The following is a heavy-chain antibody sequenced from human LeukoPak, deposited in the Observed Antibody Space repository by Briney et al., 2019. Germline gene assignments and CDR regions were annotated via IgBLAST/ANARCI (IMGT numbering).Heavy chain of an antibody. J-gene: IGHJ4*02. D-gene: IGHD3-9*01. CDR2: IIPNFGTA. Sequence: GASVKVSCKASEGTFSNYDISWVRQAPGQGLEWMGGIIPNFGTANYAQKFQGRVTITTDESTTTAYMVLNSLRSEDTAVYYCARDRSEYDILTGYSSYSFDYWGQGTLVTVSS. CDR1: EGTFSNYD. V-gene: IGHV1-69*05. CDR3: ARDRSEYDILTGYSSYSFDY.